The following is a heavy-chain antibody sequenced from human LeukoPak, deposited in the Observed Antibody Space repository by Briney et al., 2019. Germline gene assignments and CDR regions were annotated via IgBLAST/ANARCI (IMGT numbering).Heavy chain of an antibody. D-gene: IGHD6-6*01. CDR1: GFTFDDYA. Sequence: GGSLRLSCAASGFTFDDYAMHWVRHAPGKGLEWVSGISWNSGSIGYADSVKGRFTISRDNAKNSLYLQMNSLRAEDTALYYCARIAARDYYFDYWGQGTLVTVSS. CDR2: ISWNSGSI. CDR3: ARIAARDYYFDY. J-gene: IGHJ4*02. V-gene: IGHV3-9*01.